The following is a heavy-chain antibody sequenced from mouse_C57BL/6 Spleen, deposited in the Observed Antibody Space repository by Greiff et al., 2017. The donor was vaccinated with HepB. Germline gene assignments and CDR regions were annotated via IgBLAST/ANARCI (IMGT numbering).Heavy chain of an antibody. J-gene: IGHJ1*03. V-gene: IGHV5-17*01. CDR1: GFTFSDYG. D-gene: IGHD1-1*01. CDR2: ISSGSSTI. CDR3: ARDYGSSRGYFDV. Sequence: EVQLVESGGGLVKPGGSLKLSCAASGFTFSDYGMHWVRQAPEKGLEWVAYISSGSSTIYYADTVKGRFTISGDNAKNTLFLQMTSLRSEDTAMYYCARDYGSSRGYFDVWGTGTTVTVSS.